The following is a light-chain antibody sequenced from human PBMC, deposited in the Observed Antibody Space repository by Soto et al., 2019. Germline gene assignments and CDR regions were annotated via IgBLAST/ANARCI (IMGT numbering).Light chain of an antibody. CDR1: QGISSY. V-gene: IGKV1-9*01. CDR3: QHLNSYPT. Sequence: DIQLTQSPSFLSASVGDRVTITCRASQGISSYLAWYQQKPGNAPKLLIYAASTLQSGGPSRFSGSGSGTEFTLTISSLQPEDFATYYCQHLNSYPTFGQGTKVEIK. CDR2: AAS. J-gene: IGKJ1*01.